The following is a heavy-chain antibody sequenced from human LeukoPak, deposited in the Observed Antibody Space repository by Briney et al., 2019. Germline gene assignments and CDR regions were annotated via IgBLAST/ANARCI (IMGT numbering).Heavy chain of an antibody. CDR2: IYYSGST. V-gene: IGHV4-39*07. J-gene: IGHJ6*03. CDR3: ARENCSGGSCYSIYYYYYMDV. CDR1: GGSISSSSYY. Sequence: SETLSLTCTVSGGSISSSSYYWGWIRQPPGKGLEWIGSIYYSGSTYYNPSLKSRVTISVDTSKNQFSLKLSSVTAADTAVCYCARENCSGGSCYSIYYYYYMDVWGKGTTVTVSS. D-gene: IGHD2-15*01.